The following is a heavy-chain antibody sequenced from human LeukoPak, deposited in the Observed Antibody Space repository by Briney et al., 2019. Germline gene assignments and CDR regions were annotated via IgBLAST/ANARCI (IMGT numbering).Heavy chain of an antibody. D-gene: IGHD1-7*01. V-gene: IGHV3-23*01. CDR2: MSGGGST. CDR1: GFTFSSYD. Sequence: PGGSLRLSCAASGFTFSSYDMSWVRQAPGKGLEWVSTMSGGGSTYHADSVKGRFTISRDISRNTLYLQMTSLRAEDTAVYFCATVRQGTTRDFEYWGQGTLVTVSS. CDR3: ATVRQGTTRDFEY. J-gene: IGHJ4*02.